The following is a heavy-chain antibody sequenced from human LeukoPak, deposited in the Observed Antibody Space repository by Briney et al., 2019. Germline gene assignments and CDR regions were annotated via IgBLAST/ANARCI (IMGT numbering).Heavy chain of an antibody. D-gene: IGHD5-18*01. V-gene: IGHV4-59*01. CDR2: IYYSGST. CDR1: GGSISSYY. CDR3: ARGGTGIQLWFFDD. Sequence: SETLSLTCTASGGSISSYYWHWTRQPPGKGLEWMGYIYYSGSTDYNPSLKSRFTISGDTSKNQFSLKPSSVTAADTAVYYCARGGTGIQLWFFDDWGQGILVTVS. J-gene: IGHJ4*02.